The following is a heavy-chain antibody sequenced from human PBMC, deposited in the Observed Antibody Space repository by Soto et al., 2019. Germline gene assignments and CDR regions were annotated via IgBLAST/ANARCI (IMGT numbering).Heavy chain of an antibody. CDR1: GGSISSGGYY. V-gene: IGHV4-31*03. Sequence: LSLTCTASGGSISSGGYYWSWIRQHPEKGLEWIGYIYYSGSTSYNPSLKSRVTISVDTSKNQFSLRLNSVTAADTAVYFCARDRGYADAFDIWGQGTMVTVSS. D-gene: IGHD5-12*01. CDR3: ARDRGYADAFDI. J-gene: IGHJ3*02. CDR2: IYYSGST.